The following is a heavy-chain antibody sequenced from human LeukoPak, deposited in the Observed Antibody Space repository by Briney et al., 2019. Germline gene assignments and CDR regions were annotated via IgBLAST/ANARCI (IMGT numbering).Heavy chain of an antibody. V-gene: IGHV3-30*02. CDR1: GFSFTSYG. Sequence: GGSLRLSCAASGFSFTSYGMHWVRQAPGKGLEWVAYIQYDGSNQQYADSVKGRFSISRDSSKNILNLQMNSLRGDDTAVYYCARVPGGNSYYYYMDVWGKGTTVTVSS. CDR3: ARVPGGNSYYYYMDV. J-gene: IGHJ6*03. D-gene: IGHD2-15*01. CDR2: IQYDGSNQ.